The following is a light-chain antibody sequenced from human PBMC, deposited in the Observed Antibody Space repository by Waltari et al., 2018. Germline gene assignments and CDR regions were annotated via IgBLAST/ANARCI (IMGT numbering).Light chain of an antibody. Sequence: DIVMTQSPDSLSVSVGERATINCKSRQSVLYNSNNMNYLAWYQQKRGQPPKLLIYWASTREFGVPDRFRGSGSGTDFTLTISSLQAEDVAVYYCQQYYSETPTFGQGTKVEIK. CDR1: QSVLYNSNNMNY. V-gene: IGKV4-1*01. CDR2: WAS. CDR3: QQYYSETPT. J-gene: IGKJ1*01.